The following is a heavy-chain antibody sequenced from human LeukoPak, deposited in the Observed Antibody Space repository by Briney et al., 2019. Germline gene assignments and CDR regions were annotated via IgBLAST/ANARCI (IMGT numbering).Heavy chain of an antibody. D-gene: IGHD6-13*01. V-gene: IGHV4-59*01. CDR2: IYYSGST. CDR3: ARGSLAAAVHFDY. CDR1: GGSISSYY. Sequence: PSETLSLTCTVSGGSISSYYWSWIRQPPGKGLEWIGYIYYSGSTNYNPSLKSRVTISVDTSKNQFSLKLSSVTAADTAVYYCARGSLAAAVHFDYWGQGILVTVSS. J-gene: IGHJ4*02.